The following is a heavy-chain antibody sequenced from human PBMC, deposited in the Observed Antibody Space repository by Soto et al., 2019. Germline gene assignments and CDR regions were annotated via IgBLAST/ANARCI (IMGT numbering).Heavy chain of an antibody. J-gene: IGHJ5*01. V-gene: IGHV4-30-4*01. Sequence: PSETLSLTCSVSGDSLSTVDYFWAWIRQPPGQALEYIGYIYKSATTYYNPSFESRVAISLDTSKSQFSLNVTSVTAADTALYFCARGRYCLTGRCFPNWFDSWGQGTLVTVSS. CDR2: IYKSATT. D-gene: IGHD2-15*01. CDR1: GDSLSTVDYF. CDR3: ARGRYCLTGRCFPNWFDS.